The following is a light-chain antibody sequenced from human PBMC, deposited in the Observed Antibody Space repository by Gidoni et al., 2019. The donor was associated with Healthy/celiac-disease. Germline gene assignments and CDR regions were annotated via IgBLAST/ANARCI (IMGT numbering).Light chain of an antibody. CDR3: QSADSSGTYPRV. CDR2: KDS. V-gene: IGLV3-25*03. Sequence: SYELTQPPSVSVSPGQTARITCSGDALPKQYAYGYQQKPGQAPVLVIYKDSERPSGIPERFSGSSSGTTVTLTISGVQAEDEADYYCQSADSSGTYPRVFGGGTKLTVL. J-gene: IGLJ3*02. CDR1: ALPKQY.